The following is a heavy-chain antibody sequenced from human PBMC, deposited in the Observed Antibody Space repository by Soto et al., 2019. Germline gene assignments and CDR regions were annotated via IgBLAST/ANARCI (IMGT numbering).Heavy chain of an antibody. CDR3: ARDPMVRGVIPEVWFDP. Sequence: ASVKVSCKASGYTFTSYGISWVRQAPGQGFEWMGWISAYNGNTNYAQKLQGRVTMTTDTSTSTAYMELRSLRSDDTAVYYCARDPMVRGVIPEVWFDPWGQGTLVTVSS. J-gene: IGHJ5*02. CDR2: ISAYNGNT. V-gene: IGHV1-18*01. D-gene: IGHD3-10*01. CDR1: GYTFTSYG.